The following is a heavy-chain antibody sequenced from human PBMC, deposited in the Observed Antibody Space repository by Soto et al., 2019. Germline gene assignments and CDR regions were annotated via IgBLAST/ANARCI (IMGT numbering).Heavy chain of an antibody. D-gene: IGHD6-13*01. V-gene: IGHV4-59*01. CDR3: AGAPRSSSWYVVDY. Sequence: SETLSLTCTVSGGSISSYYWSWIRQPPGKGLEWIGYIYYSGSTNYNPSLKSRVTISVDTSKNQFSLKLSSVTAADTAVSYCAGAPRSSSWYVVDYWGQGTLVTVSS. CDR2: IYYSGST. CDR1: GGSISSYY. J-gene: IGHJ4*02.